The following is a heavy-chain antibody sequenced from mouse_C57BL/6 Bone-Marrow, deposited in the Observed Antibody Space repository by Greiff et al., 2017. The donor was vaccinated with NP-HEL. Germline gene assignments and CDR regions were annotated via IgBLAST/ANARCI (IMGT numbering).Heavy chain of an antibody. CDR2: INPNNGGT. CDR3: ARSSMVTTRFAY. D-gene: IGHD2-2*01. Sequence: VQLQQSGPELVKPGASVKIPCKASGYTFTDYNMDWVKQSPGKSLEWIGVINPNNGGTIYNQKFKGKATLTVDKSSSTAYMELRSLTSEDTAVYYCARSSMVTTRFAYWGQGTLVTVSA. CDR1: GYTFTDYN. V-gene: IGHV1-18*01. J-gene: IGHJ3*01.